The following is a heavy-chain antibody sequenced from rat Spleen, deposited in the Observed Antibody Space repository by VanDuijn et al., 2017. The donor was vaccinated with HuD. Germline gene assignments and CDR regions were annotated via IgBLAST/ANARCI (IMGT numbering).Heavy chain of an antibody. Sequence: EVQLVESDGGLVQPGRSLNLSCAASGLTFSNYAMHWIRQAPTKGLEWVATISYDGSSTYYRDSVKGRFTISRDNAKSTLYLQMDSLTSEDTATYYCARHGRGKTTYYYVMDAWGQGTSVTVSS. CDR2: ISYDGSST. V-gene: IGHV5-29*01. CDR3: ARHGRGKTTYYYVMDA. D-gene: IGHD4-5*01. J-gene: IGHJ4*01. CDR1: GLTFSNYA.